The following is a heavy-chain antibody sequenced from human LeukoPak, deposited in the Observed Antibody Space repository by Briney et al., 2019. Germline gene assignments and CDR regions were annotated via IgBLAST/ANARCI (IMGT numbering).Heavy chain of an antibody. J-gene: IGHJ6*03. V-gene: IGHV4-34*01. D-gene: IGHD2-2*01. Sequence: SGTLSLTCAVYGESFSGYYWSWIRQPPGKGLEWIGEINHSGSTNYNPSLKSRVTISVDTSKNQFSLKLSSVTAADTAVYYCARRGRVPAANCYMDVWGKGTTVTVSS. CDR2: INHSGST. CDR1: GESFSGYY. CDR3: ARRGRVPAANCYMDV.